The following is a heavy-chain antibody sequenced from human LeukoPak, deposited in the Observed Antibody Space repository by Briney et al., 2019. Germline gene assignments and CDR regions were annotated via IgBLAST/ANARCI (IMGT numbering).Heavy chain of an antibody. CDR3: AAYYYDSSGYQTTNDY. V-gene: IGHV1-24*01. J-gene: IGHJ4*02. Sequence: ASVKVSCKVSGYTLTELSMHWVRQAPGKGLEWMGGFDPEDGETIYAQKFQGRVTMTEDTSIDTAYMELSSLRSEDTAVYYCAAYYYDSSGYQTTNDYWGQGTLVTVSS. D-gene: IGHD3-22*01. CDR1: GYTLTELS. CDR2: FDPEDGET.